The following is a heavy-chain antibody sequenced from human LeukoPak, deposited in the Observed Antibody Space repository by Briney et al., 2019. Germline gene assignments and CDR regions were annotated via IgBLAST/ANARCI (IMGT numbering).Heavy chain of an antibody. D-gene: IGHD3-10*01. CDR1: GFTFSSYG. CDR3: AKDYGWFGELYWGYFDY. V-gene: IGHV3-30*02. CDR2: IRYDGSNK. Sequence: GGSLRLSCAASGFTFSSYGMHWVRQAPGKGLEWVAFIRYDGSNKYYADSVEGRFTISRDNSKNTLYLQMNSLRAEDTAVYYCAKDYGWFGELYWGYFDYWGQGTLVTVSS. J-gene: IGHJ4*02.